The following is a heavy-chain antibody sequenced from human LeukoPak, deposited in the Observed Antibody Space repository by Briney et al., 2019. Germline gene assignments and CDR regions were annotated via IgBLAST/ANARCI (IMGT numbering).Heavy chain of an antibody. V-gene: IGHV3-74*01. CDR1: GFTFSTYW. J-gene: IGHJ3*02. CDR3: ARDTRGYSREHAFDI. D-gene: IGHD2-15*01. CDR2: INTDGSST. Sequence: GGSLRLSCAASGFTFSTYWMHWVRQAPGKGLVWVSRINTDGSSTSHADSVKGRFTITRDNAKNTLFLQMNSLRAEDTAVYYCARDTRGYSREHAFDIWGQGTMVTVSS.